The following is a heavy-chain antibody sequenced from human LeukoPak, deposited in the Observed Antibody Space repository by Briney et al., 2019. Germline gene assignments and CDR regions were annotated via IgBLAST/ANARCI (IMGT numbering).Heavy chain of an antibody. CDR1: GGTFSSYA. D-gene: IGHD3-22*01. Sequence: PGASVKVSCKASGGTFSSYAISWVRQAPGQGLEWMGGIIPIFGTANYAQKFQGRATITADESTSTAYMELSSLRSEDTAVYYCACVSSGYRHLGYYFDYWGQGTLVTVSS. CDR3: ACVSSGYRHLGYYFDY. CDR2: IIPIFGTA. J-gene: IGHJ4*02. V-gene: IGHV1-69*13.